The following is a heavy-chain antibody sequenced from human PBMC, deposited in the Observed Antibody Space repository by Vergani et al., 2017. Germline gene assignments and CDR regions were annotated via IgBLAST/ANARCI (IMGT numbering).Heavy chain of an antibody. D-gene: IGHD3-22*01. V-gene: IGHV3-30-3*01. Sequence: QVQLVESGGGVVQPGRSLRLSCAASGFTFSSYAMHWVRQAPGKGLEWVAVISYDGSNKYYADSVKGRFTISRDNSKNTLYLQMNSLRAEDTAVYYCAKDGAYSGYYLDYWGQGTLVTVSS. CDR2: ISYDGSNK. CDR1: GFTFSSYA. J-gene: IGHJ4*02. CDR3: AKDGAYSGYYLDY.